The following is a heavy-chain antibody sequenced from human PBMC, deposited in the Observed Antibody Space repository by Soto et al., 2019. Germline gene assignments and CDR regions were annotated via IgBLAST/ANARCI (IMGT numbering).Heavy chain of an antibody. Sequence: ASVKVACKASGYTFTGYDMHWVRQAPGQGLEWMGWINPNSGGTNYAQKFQGWVTMTRDTSISTAYMELSRLRSDDTAVYYCARGKAYSSSPPDYWGQGTLVTVSS. J-gene: IGHJ4*02. CDR3: ARGKAYSSSPPDY. D-gene: IGHD6-6*01. CDR1: GYTFTGYD. V-gene: IGHV1-2*04. CDR2: INPNSGGT.